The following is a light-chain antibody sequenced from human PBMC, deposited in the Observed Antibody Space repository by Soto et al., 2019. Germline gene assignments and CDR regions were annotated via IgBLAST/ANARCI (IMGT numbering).Light chain of an antibody. CDR2: DAS. V-gene: IGKV1-5*01. CDR1: QSISTW. CDR3: QQHNSYTYI. Sequence: DIQMAQSPSTLYASVGDRVTITCRASQSISTWLAWYQQKPGKAPNLLIYDASSLESGVPSRFSGSGSGTEFTLTISSLQPDDSATYYCQQHNSYTYIFGQGTKLEIK. J-gene: IGKJ2*01.